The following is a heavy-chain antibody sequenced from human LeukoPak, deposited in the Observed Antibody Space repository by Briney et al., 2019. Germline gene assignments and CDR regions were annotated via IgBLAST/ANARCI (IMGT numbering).Heavy chain of an antibody. J-gene: IGHJ4*02. CDR2: ISGSGDIT. CDR3: LRWSGFHY. Sequence: GGSLRLSCAASGFTFATYYMTWVRQAPGKGLEWVSTISGSGDITCYADSVRGRFTISRDNSKDTLYLQMNNLRAEDTAVYYCLRWSGFHYWGQGTRVTVSS. D-gene: IGHD3-3*01. V-gene: IGHV3-23*01. CDR1: GFTFATYY.